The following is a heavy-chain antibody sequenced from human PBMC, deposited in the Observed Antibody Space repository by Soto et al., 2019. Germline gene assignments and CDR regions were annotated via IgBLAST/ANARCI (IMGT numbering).Heavy chain of an antibody. J-gene: IGHJ4*02. CDR2: INSVNGNT. CDR3: AREVGYGDFAD. D-gene: IGHD4-17*01. Sequence: QVQLVQSGAEVKKPGASVKVSCKASGYTFTHYAMHWVRQAPGQRLEWMGWINSVNGNTKYSQKFQGRVTITSDASASTAYMELSSLRSEDTAVFYCAREVGYGDFADWGQGTLVTVSS. CDR1: GYTFTHYA. V-gene: IGHV1-3*04.